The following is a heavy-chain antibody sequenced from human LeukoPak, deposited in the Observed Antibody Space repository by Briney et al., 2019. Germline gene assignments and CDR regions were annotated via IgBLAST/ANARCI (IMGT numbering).Heavy chain of an antibody. D-gene: IGHD6-6*01. V-gene: IGHV1-69*05. CDR1: GGTFSSYA. CDR2: IISIFGTA. CDR3: ASPSIAAPYYFDY. J-gene: IGHJ4*02. Sequence: SVKVSCTASGGTFSSYAISWVRQAPGQGLEWMGGIISIFGTANYAQKFQGRVTITTDESTSTAYMELSSLRSEDTAVYYCASPSIAAPYYFDYWGQGTLVTVSS.